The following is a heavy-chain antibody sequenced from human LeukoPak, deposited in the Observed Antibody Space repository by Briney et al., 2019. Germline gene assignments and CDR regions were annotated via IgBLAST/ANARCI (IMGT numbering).Heavy chain of an antibody. V-gene: IGHV4-38-2*02. CDR1: GYSISSGYY. D-gene: IGHD3-22*01. Sequence: SETLSLTCTVSGYSISSGYYWVWIRQPPGKGLEWLGRIYHSVTTYYTPSLKSRVTTSVDTSKNQFSLKLSSVTAADTAVYYCARDSSGPKDYWGQGTLVTVSS. CDR3: ARDSSGPKDY. CDR2: IYHSVTT. J-gene: IGHJ4*02.